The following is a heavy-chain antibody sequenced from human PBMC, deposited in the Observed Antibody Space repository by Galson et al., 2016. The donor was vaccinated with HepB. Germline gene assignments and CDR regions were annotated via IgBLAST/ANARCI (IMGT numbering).Heavy chain of an antibody. CDR2: ISDSGGST. CDR1: GFTFSSYV. V-gene: IGHV3-23*01. D-gene: IGHD3-10*01. CDR3: AKDFEVLMVRGVSHNYYGMDV. J-gene: IGHJ6*02. Sequence: SLRLSCAVSGFTFSSYVMNWVRQAPGKGLEWVSGISDSGGSTYYAASVRGRFTISRDNSKNTLYLQMNSLRAEDTAVYYCAKDFEVLMVRGVSHNYYGMDVWGQGTTVTVSS.